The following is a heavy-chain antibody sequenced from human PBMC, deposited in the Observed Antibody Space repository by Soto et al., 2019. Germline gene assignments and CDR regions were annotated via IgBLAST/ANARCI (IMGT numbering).Heavy chain of an antibody. J-gene: IGHJ5*01. Sequence: ASVTVSCQASGYTFTSYGISWVRQAPGQGLEWMGWISAYNGNTNYAQKLQDRVTINPDTSNNQLSLQLNSVTPDDTAVYYCARLIGNSWLDSWGQGTLVTVSS. CDR1: GYTFTSYG. CDR3: ARLIGNSWLDS. CDR2: ISAYNGNT. D-gene: IGHD3-16*01. V-gene: IGHV1-18*01.